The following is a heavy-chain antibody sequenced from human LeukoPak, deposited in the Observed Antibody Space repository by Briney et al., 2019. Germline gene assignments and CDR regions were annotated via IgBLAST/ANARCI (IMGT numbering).Heavy chain of an antibody. J-gene: IGHJ4*02. CDR1: GFTLDDYG. V-gene: IGHV3-74*01. Sequence: PGGSLRLSCAASGFTLDDYGLSWVRQTPGKGLVWVSRIKSDGSTIYADSVKGRFTISRDNAKNTLYLQMNSLRAEDTAVYYCARGLTSAWYGWDYWGQGTLVTVSS. CDR3: ARGLTSAWYGWDY. CDR2: IKSDGST. D-gene: IGHD6-19*01.